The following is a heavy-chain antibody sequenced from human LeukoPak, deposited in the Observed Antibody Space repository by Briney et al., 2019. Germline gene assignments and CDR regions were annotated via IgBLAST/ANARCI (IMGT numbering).Heavy chain of an antibody. V-gene: IGHV1-46*01. CDR1: GYTFPSYY. CDR2: INPSGGST. Sequence: WASVKDSCLASGYTFPSYYMHWVRQAPAQGLEWMGIINPSGGSTSYARKFHGRVTMTRDTSTSPVYIALSSLSSEATAVYYCARGRPAQYGDSPRGFDYWGQGTLVTVSS. J-gene: IGHJ4*02. D-gene: IGHD4-17*01. CDR3: ARGRPAQYGDSPRGFDY.